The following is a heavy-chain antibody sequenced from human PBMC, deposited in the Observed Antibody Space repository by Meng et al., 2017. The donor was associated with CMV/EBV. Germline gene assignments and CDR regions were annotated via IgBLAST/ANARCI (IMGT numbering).Heavy chain of an antibody. CDR2: INLNSGGT. CDR1: GYTFTGYY. D-gene: IGHD3-22*01. J-gene: IGHJ3*02. CDR3: APAYYYDSSGYFDAFDI. V-gene: IGHV1-2*02. Sequence: ASVKVSCKASGYTFTGYYMHWVRQAPGQGLEWMGWINLNSGGTNYAQKFQGRVTMTRDTSISTAYMELSRLRSDDTAVYYCAPAYYYDSSGYFDAFDIWGQGTMVTVSS.